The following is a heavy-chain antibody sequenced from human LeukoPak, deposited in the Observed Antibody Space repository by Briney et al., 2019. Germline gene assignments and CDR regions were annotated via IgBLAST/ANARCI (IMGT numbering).Heavy chain of an antibody. Sequence: GASVKVSCKASGYTFTSYDINWVRQAPGQGLEWMGWISAYNGDTKYAQKLQGRVTMTTDTSTSIAYMELRSLRSDDTAVYYCARDDFWSGYPPFDYWGQGTLVTVSS. J-gene: IGHJ4*02. D-gene: IGHD3-3*01. CDR1: GYTFTSYD. V-gene: IGHV1-18*01. CDR2: ISAYNGDT. CDR3: ARDDFWSGYPPFDY.